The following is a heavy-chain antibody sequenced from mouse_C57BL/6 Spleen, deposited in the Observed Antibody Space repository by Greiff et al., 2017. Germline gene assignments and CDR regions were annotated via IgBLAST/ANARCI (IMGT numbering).Heavy chain of an antibody. Sequence: QVQLQQPGAELVRPGTSVKLSCKASGYTFTSYWMHWVKQRPGQGLEWIGVIDPSDSYTNYNQKFKGKATLTVDTSSSTAYMQLSSLTSEDSAVYYCARREANWDYFDYWGQGTTRTVSS. J-gene: IGHJ2*01. CDR3: ARREANWDYFDY. V-gene: IGHV1-59*01. CDR2: IDPSDSYT. D-gene: IGHD4-1*01. CDR1: GYTFTSYW.